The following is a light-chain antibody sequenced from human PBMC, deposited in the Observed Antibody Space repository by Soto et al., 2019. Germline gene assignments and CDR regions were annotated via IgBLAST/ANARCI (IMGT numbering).Light chain of an antibody. V-gene: IGKV1-39*01. CDR2: AAS. CDR3: QQSYSTTWT. J-gene: IGKJ1*01. CDR1: QSISTY. Sequence: DIQMTQSPSSLSASVGDRVTITCRASQSISTYLNWYHQKTGKDPKLLIYAASSLQSGVPSRFSGSGSETDFTLTISSLQTEDFATYACQQSYSTTWTFGQGTKGDIK.